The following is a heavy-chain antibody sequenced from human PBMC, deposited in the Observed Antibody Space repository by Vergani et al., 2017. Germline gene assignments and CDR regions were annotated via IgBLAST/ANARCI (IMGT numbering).Heavy chain of an antibody. CDR3: ARGMYYYDSSGYTFDY. CDR2: IYYSGST. Sequence: QVQLQQWGAGLLKPSETLSLTCAVYGGSFSGYYWSWIRQPPGKGLEWIGYIYYSGSTNYNPSLKSRVTISVDTSKNQFSLKLSSVTAADTAVYYCARGMYYYDSSGYTFDYWGQGTLVTVSS. J-gene: IGHJ4*02. V-gene: IGHV4-34*11. CDR1: GGSFSGYY. D-gene: IGHD3-22*01.